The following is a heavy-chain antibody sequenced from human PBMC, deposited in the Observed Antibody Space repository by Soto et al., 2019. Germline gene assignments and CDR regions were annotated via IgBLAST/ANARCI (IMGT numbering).Heavy chain of an antibody. Sequence: SVKVSCKASGFTFTSSAVQWVRQARGQRLEWIGWIVVGSGNTNYAQKFQERVTITKDMSTSTAYMELSSLRSEDTAVYYCAASGYSSGWDIPGTGYWGQGTLVTVSS. CDR2: IVVGSGNT. CDR3: AASGYSSGWDIPGTGY. J-gene: IGHJ4*02. D-gene: IGHD6-19*01. V-gene: IGHV1-58*01. CDR1: GFTFTSSA.